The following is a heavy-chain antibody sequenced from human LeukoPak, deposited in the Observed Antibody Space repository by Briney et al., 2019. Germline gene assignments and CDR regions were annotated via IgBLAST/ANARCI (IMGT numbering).Heavy chain of an antibody. J-gene: IGHJ4*02. Sequence: PGGSLRLSCAASGSTVSSNYMSWVRKAPWKGLEWVSVIYSGGSTYYADSVKGRFTISRDNSKNTVSLQMNSLRAEETAVYYCARGGLAGAGIDYWGQGTLVTVSS. D-gene: IGHD6-13*01. CDR1: GSTVSSNY. V-gene: IGHV3-53*01. CDR3: ARGGLAGAGIDY. CDR2: IYSGGST.